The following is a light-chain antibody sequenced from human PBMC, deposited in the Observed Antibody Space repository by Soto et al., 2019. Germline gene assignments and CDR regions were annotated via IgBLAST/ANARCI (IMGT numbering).Light chain of an antibody. CDR2: GAS. J-gene: IGKJ4*01. CDR3: QQYHTFPVT. Sequence: DIQMTQSPSSLSASVGDTVTITCRASQGINNFLAWFQQKPGKAPKSLFYGASTLQSGVPSNFSGSGSDTDFTLTISSLQPEDSATYFCQQYHTFPVTFGGGTKVEIK. CDR1: QGINNF. V-gene: IGKV1-16*02.